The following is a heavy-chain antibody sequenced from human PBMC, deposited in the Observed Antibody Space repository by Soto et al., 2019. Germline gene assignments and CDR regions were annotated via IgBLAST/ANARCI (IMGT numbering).Heavy chain of an antibody. V-gene: IGHV3-48*02. CDR2: IISSSSTI. J-gene: IGHJ4*02. D-gene: IGHD6-19*01. CDR3: ASALDSSGWYGAG. Sequence: GGSLRLSCAASGFTFSSYSMNWVRQAPGKGLEWVSYIISSSSTIYYADSVMGRFTISRDNAKKSLYLQMNSLRDEDTAVYYCASALDSSGWYGAGWGQGTLVTVSS. CDR1: GFTFSSYS.